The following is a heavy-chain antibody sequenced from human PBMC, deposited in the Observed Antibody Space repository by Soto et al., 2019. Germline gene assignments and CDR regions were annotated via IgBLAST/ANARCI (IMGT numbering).Heavy chain of an antibody. CDR1: GGTFSSYA. Sequence: QVQLVQSGAEVKKPGSSVKVSCKASGGTFSSYAISWVRQAPGQGLEWMGGILPIFGTANYAQTFQGRVTITADDTTSTAYMELSSLGSEDTAVYYCASGGDGDEGTDYYYGMEVWGQGTTVTVSS. CDR3: ASGGDGDEGTDYYYGMEV. J-gene: IGHJ6*02. V-gene: IGHV1-69*12. D-gene: IGHD4-17*01. CDR2: ILPIFGTA.